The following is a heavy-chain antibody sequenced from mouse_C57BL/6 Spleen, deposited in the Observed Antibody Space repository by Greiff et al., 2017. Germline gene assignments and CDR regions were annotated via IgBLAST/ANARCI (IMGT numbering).Heavy chain of an antibody. CDR1: GYSITSGYY. CDR2: ISYDGSN. Sequence: ESGPGLVKPSQSLSLTCSVTGYSITSGYYWNWIRQFPGNKLEWMGYISYDGSNNYNPSLKNRISITRDTSKNQFFLKLNSVTTEDTATYYCARGAYQVGCAYWGQGTLVTVSA. CDR3: ARGAYQVGCAY. D-gene: IGHD1-3*01. J-gene: IGHJ3*01. V-gene: IGHV3-6*01.